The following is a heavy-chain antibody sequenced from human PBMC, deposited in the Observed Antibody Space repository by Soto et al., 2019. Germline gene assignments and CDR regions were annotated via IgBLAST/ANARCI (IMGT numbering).Heavy chain of an antibody. V-gene: IGHV4-34*01. Sequence: QVQLQQWGAGLLKPSETLSLTCAVYGGSFSGYYWSWIRQPPGKGLEWIGEINHSGSTNYNPSLKSRVTISVDTSKNQFSPKLSSVTAADTAVYYCARGRRGSSTSRDYYYYYMDVWGKGTTVTVSS. J-gene: IGHJ6*03. CDR2: INHSGST. CDR3: ARGRRGSSTSRDYYYYYMDV. D-gene: IGHD2-2*01. CDR1: GGSFSGYY.